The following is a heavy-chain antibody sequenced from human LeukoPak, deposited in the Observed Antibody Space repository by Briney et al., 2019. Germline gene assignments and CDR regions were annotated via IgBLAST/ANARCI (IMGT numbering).Heavy chain of an antibody. V-gene: IGHV4-34*01. CDR2: INHSGST. J-gene: IGHJ4*02. CDR3: ARARENDY. CDR1: GGSFSGYY. Sequence: SETLSLTCAVYGGSFSGYYWSWIRQPPGKGLEGIGEINHSGSTNYNPSLKSRVTISVDTSKNQFSLKLSSVTAADTAVYYCARARENDYWGQGTLVTVSS. D-gene: IGHD5-24*01.